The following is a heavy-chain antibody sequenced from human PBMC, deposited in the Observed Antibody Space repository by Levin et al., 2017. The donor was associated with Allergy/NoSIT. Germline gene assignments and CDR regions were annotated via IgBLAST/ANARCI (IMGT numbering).Heavy chain of an antibody. CDR2: ISSSSSYT. V-gene: IGHV3-11*05. Sequence: LSLTCAASGFTFSDYYMSWIRQAPGKGLEWVSYISSSSSYTNYADSVKGRFTISRDNAKNSLYLQMNSLRAEDTAVYYCARDGPERYFDWLRPGRYYFDYWGQGTLVTVSS. D-gene: IGHD3-9*01. CDR3: ARDGPERYFDWLRPGRYYFDY. J-gene: IGHJ4*02. CDR1: GFTFSDYY.